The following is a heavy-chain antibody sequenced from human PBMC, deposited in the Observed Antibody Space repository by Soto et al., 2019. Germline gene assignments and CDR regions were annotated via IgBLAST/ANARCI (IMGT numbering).Heavy chain of an antibody. J-gene: IGHJ4*02. CDR1: GGSVSSGSYY. D-gene: IGHD3-9*01. CDR2: IYYSGST. V-gene: IGHV4-61*01. CDR3: ARGHYDILTGYYSYLIDY. Sequence: NPSETLSLTCTVSGGSVSSGSYYWSWIRQPPGKGLEWIGYIYYSGSTNYNPSLKSRVTISVDTSKNQFSLKLSSVTAADTAVYYCARGHYDILTGYYSYLIDYWGQGTLVTVS.